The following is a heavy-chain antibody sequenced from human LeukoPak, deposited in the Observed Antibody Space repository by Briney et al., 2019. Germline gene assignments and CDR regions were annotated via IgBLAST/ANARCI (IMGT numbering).Heavy chain of an antibody. CDR1: GGSFSGYY. CDR3: AKAHSISWPYAFDS. J-gene: IGHJ4*02. V-gene: IGHV4-34*01. CDR2: INHSGST. D-gene: IGHD6-13*01. Sequence: PSETLSLTCAVYGGSFSGYYWSWIRQPPGKGLEWIGEINHSGSTNYNPSLKSRVTISVDTSKNQFSLKLSSVTAADTAVYYCAKAHSISWPYAFDSWGQGTLVTVSS.